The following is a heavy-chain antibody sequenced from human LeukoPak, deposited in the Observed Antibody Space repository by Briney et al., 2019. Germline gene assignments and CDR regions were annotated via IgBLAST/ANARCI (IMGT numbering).Heavy chain of an antibody. D-gene: IGHD3-22*01. CDR1: GFTFSNFG. V-gene: IGHV3-30*03. CDR3: ARVGYYYDSSGYYWRGGRDYFDY. Sequence: GGSLRLSCAASGFTFSNFGMHWVCQAPGKGLEWVADISYDGSNKYYADSVKGRFTISRDNAKNSLYLQMNSLRAEDTAVYYCARVGYYYDSSGYYWRGGRDYFDYWGQGTLVTVSS. J-gene: IGHJ4*02. CDR2: ISYDGSNK.